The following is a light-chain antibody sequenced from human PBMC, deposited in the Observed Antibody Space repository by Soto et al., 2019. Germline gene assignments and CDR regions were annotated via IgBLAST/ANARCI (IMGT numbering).Light chain of an antibody. CDR1: SSDVGGYNY. CDR2: DVS. V-gene: IGLV2-14*03. CDR3: SSYTTSNTRQIV. J-gene: IGLJ1*01. Sequence: QPALTHPASVSGSHGQSITIFCTGTSSDVGGYNYVSWYQHHPGKAPKLIIYDVSNRPSGVSIRFSGSKSDNTASLTISGLQPEDEADYHCSSYTTSNTRQIVFGTGTKVTVL.